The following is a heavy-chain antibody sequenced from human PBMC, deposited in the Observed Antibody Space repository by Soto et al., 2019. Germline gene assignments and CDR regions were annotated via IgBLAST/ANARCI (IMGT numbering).Heavy chain of an antibody. CDR3: ARGGLGSLLDQ. CDR1: GFTFNSYW. D-gene: IGHD3-10*01. Sequence: EVHLVESGGGFIKPGGSLRLSCAVSGFTFNSYWMHWVRQAPGKGLVWVSRIKGDEISINYADFVKGRFTISRDNAKNTVYLQMNSLRAEDTAVYFCARGGLGSLLDQWGQGTLVTVSS. V-gene: IGHV3-74*02. CDR2: IKGDEISI. J-gene: IGHJ4*02.